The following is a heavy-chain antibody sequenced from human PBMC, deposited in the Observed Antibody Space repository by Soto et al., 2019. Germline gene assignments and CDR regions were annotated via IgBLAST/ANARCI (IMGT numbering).Heavy chain of an antibody. Sequence: QVQLQESGPGLVKPSETLSLTCTVSGGSVSSVNYYWSWIRQPPGKGLEWIGHIYFSATTNFTPSHKGRAIISIGASKNQFALKLSSVAAAVTAVYFCAREFYYANSGEYFVRALDIWGQGIMVTVSS. D-gene: IGHD3-22*01. CDR3: AREFYYANSGEYFVRALDI. CDR1: GGSVSSVNYY. CDR2: IYFSATT. J-gene: IGHJ3*02. V-gene: IGHV4-61*01.